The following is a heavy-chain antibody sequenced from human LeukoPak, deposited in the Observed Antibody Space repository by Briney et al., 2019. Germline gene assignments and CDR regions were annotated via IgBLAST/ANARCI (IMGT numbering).Heavy chain of an antibody. J-gene: IGHJ4*02. CDR3: ARDSTYYYDSGSSGPHYFDN. D-gene: IGHD3-10*01. CDR2: IGISSGNT. Sequence: GGSLRLSCAASGFTFSSYSMNWVRQAPGKGLEWISYIGISSGNTKYADSVKGRFTISGDKAKNSVYLQMNSLRVEDTAVYYCARDSTYYYDSGSSGPHYFDNWGQGTLVTVSS. V-gene: IGHV3-48*01. CDR1: GFTFSSYS.